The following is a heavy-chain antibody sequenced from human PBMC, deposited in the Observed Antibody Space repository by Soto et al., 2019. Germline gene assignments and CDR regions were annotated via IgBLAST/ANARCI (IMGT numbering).Heavy chain of an antibody. CDR3: ASYGSGSYSAFDI. J-gene: IGHJ3*02. D-gene: IGHD3-10*01. Sequence: ASVKVSCKASGGTFSSYTISWVRQAPGQGLEWMGRIIPILGIANYAQKFQGRVTITADKSTSTAYMELSSLRSEDTAVYYCASYGSGSYSAFDIWGQGTMVTV. V-gene: IGHV1-69*02. CDR2: IIPILGIA. CDR1: GGTFSSYT.